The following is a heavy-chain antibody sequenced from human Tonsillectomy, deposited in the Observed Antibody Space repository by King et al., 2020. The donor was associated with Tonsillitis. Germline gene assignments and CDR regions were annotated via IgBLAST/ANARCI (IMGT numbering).Heavy chain of an antibody. Sequence: VQLVESGGGLVQPGGSLRLSCVASGFTFSSYWMSWVRQAPGKGLEWVANIKQDGSEKYYVDSVKGRFTISRDNAKNSLHLQMNSLRAEDTAVYYCVRDASSSWYSGFDYWGQGTLVTVSS. J-gene: IGHJ4*02. D-gene: IGHD6-13*01. CDR3: VRDASSSWYSGFDY. CDR2: IKQDGSEK. CDR1: GFTFSSYW. V-gene: IGHV3-7*03.